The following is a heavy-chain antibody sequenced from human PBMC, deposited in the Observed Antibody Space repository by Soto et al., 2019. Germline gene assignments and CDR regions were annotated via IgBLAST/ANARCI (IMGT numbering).Heavy chain of an antibody. CDR2: ISGSGDST. J-gene: IGHJ3*02. V-gene: IGHV3-23*01. D-gene: IGHD2-8*01. CDR3: AKDQDIVQPPTWPGNAFDI. CDR1: GFTFSSYA. Sequence: EVQLLESGGGLVQPGGSLRLSCAASGFTFSSYAMSWVRQAPGKGLEWVSAISGSGDSTYYADSVKGRFTISRDNSKNTLYLEMNSLRAEDTAVYYCAKDQDIVQPPTWPGNAFDIWGQGTMVTVSS.